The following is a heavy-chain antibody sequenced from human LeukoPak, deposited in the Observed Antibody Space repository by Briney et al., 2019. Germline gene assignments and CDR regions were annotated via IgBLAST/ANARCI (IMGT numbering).Heavy chain of an antibody. V-gene: IGHV1-69*13. Sequence: GASVKVSCKASGDTFSSYAISWVRQAPGQGLGWMGGIIPIFGTANYAQKFQGRVTITADESTSTAYMELSSLRSEDTAVYYCARGRMAGTYVFDYWGREPWSPSPQ. J-gene: IGHJ4*02. CDR1: GDTFSSYA. CDR2: IIPIFGTA. CDR3: ARGRMAGTYVFDY. D-gene: IGHD6-19*01.